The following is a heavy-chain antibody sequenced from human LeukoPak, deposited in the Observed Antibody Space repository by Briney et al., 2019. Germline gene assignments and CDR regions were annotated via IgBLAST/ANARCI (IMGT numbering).Heavy chain of an antibody. D-gene: IGHD3-9*01. V-gene: IGHV3-21*01. CDR2: ISSSSSYI. Sequence: GXXRLSCAASGFTFSSYSMNWVRQAPGKGLEWVSSISSSSSYIYYADSVKGRFTISRDNAKNSLYLQMTSLRAEDTAVYYCARDLQTYYDILTDYWGQGTLVTVSS. J-gene: IGHJ4*02. CDR3: ARDLQTYYDILTDY. CDR1: GFTFSSYS.